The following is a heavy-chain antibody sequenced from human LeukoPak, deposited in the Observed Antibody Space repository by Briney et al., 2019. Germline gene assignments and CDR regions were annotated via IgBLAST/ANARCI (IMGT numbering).Heavy chain of an antibody. CDR1: GGSFSGYY. D-gene: IGHD3-3*01. J-gene: IGHJ6*02. CDR2: INHSGST. Sequence: SETLSLTCAVYGGSFSGYYWSWIRQPPGKGLEWIGEINHSGSTNYNPSLKSRVTISVDTSKNQFSLKLSSVTAADTAVYYCARVREGGETANDFWSGYYYYYYYGMDVWGQGTTVTVSS. V-gene: IGHV4-34*01. CDR3: ARVREGGETANDFWSGYYYYYYYGMDV.